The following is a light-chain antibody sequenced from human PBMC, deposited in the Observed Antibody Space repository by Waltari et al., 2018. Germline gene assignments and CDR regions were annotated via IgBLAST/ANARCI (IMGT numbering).Light chain of an antibody. V-gene: IGLV2-8*01. J-gene: IGLJ2*01. Sequence: QSALTQPPSASGSPGQSVTISCTGTSSDVGGYNYVSWYQQHPGNAPKLIIYGVTKRHSGVPDRVAGSKSGNTASLTVSGLQAEDEADYCCNSYSGSNNFRVFGGGTKLTVL. CDR3: NSYSGSNNFRV. CDR1: SSDVGGYNY. CDR2: GVT.